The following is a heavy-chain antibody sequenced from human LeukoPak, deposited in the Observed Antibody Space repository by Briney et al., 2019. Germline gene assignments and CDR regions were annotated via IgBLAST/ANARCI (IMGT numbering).Heavy chain of an antibody. D-gene: IGHD3-22*01. CDR1: GGSISSYY. CDR2: IYDSGCT. Sequence: SETLSLTCTVSGGSISSYYWSWIRQPPGKGLEWTGYIYDSGCTNYNPSLKSRVTISVDTSKNQFSLKLSSVTAADTAVYYCASTPLEYYYDSSGPFQHFDYWGQGTLVRVSA. V-gene: IGHV4-59*01. CDR3: ASTPLEYYYDSSGPFQHFDY. J-gene: IGHJ4*02.